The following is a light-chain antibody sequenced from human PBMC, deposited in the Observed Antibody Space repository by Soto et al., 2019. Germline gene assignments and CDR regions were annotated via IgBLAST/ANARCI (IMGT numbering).Light chain of an antibody. CDR1: QSVSSNY. Sequence: EIVLTQPPGTLSLSPGERATLSCRASQSVSSNYLAWYQQKPGQAPRLLIYGASSRATGIPDRFSGSGSGTDFTLTISRLEPEDFAVYYCQQYGSSPSLTFGGGTKVDIK. J-gene: IGKJ4*01. CDR2: GAS. CDR3: QQYGSSPSLT. V-gene: IGKV3-20*01.